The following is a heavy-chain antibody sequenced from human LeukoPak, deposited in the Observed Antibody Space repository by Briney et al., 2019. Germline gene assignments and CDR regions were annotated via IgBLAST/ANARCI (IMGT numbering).Heavy chain of an antibody. D-gene: IGHD3-10*01. CDR2: IYYSGST. CDR1: GGSISSGGNY. J-gene: IGHJ4*02. Sequence: SETLSLTCTVSGGSISSGGNYWSWIRQHPGKGLEWIGYIYYSGSTYYNPSLKSRVTISVDTSKNQFSLKLSSVTAADTAVYYCARLPTTGVSGSPKGSFDYWGQGTLVTVSS. V-gene: IGHV4-31*03. CDR3: ARLPTTGVSGSPKGSFDY.